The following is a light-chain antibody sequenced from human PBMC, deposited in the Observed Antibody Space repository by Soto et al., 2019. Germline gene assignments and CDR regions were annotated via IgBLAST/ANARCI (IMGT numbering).Light chain of an antibody. CDR3: QQYNNWPSWT. CDR2: GAS. V-gene: IGKV3-15*01. J-gene: IGKJ1*01. Sequence: EIVMTQSPAILSVSPGERATLSCRASQSISIHLAWYQQKPGQAPRLLIYGASTRDTGTPARFSGSGSGTEFTLTISSLQSEDFAVYYCQQYNNWPSWTFGQGTKVEIK. CDR1: QSISIH.